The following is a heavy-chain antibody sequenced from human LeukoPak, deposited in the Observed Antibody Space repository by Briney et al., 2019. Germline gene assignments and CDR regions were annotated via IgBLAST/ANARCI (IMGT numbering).Heavy chain of an antibody. J-gene: IGHJ3*02. CDR2: IYTSGST. CDR1: GGSISSGSYY. V-gene: IGHV4-61*02. Sequence: PSQTLSLTCTLSGGSISSGSYYWSRIRQPAGKGLEWIGRIYTSGSTNYNPSLKSRVTISVDTSKNQFSLKLSSVTAADTAVYYCARGAYDFWSGDASGAFDIWGQGTMVTVST. CDR3: ARGAYDFWSGDASGAFDI. D-gene: IGHD3-3*01.